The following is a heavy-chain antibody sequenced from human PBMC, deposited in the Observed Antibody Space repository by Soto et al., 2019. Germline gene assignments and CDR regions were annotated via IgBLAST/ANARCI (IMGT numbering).Heavy chain of an antibody. V-gene: IGHV1-69*06. CDR2: IIPIFGTA. CDR1: GGTFSSYA. Sequence: VKVSCKASGGTFSSYAISWVRQAPGQGLEWMGGIIPIFGTANCAQKFQGRVTITADKSTSAAYMELSSLRSEDTAVYYCATRINYYDSSIFDYWGQGTLVTVSS. J-gene: IGHJ4*02. D-gene: IGHD3-22*01. CDR3: ATRINYYDSSIFDY.